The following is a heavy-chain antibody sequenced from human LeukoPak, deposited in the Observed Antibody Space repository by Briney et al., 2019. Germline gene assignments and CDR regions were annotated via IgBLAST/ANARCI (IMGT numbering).Heavy chain of an antibody. CDR1: GFTFSNYA. CDR2: SGSGDST. D-gene: IGHD5-12*01. CDR3: AKVMDRDIVATIRLGSQYYFDY. V-gene: IGHV3-23*01. Sequence: GGSLRLSCAASGFTFSNYAMRWVRQAPGKGLEWVSGSGSGDSTYYADSVKGRFTISRDNSKNTLYLQLNSLRAEDTAVYYCAKVMDRDIVATIRLGSQYYFDYWGQGTLVTVSS. J-gene: IGHJ4*02.